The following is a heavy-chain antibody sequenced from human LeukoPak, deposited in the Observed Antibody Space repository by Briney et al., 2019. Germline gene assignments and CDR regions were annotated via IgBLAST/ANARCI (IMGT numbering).Heavy chain of an antibody. V-gene: IGHV4-39*01. CDR3: ARLSDYGDYGYN. CDR1: GGSISSSSYY. J-gene: IGHJ4*02. CDR2: IYYSGST. Sequence: PSETLSLTCTVSGGSISSSSYYWGWIRRPPGKGLEWIGSIYYSGSTYYNPSLKSRVTISVDTSKNQFSLKLSSVTAADTAVYYCARLSDYGDYGYNWGQGTLVTVYS. D-gene: IGHD4-17*01.